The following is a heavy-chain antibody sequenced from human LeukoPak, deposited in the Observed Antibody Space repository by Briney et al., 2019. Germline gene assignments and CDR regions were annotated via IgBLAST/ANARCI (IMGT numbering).Heavy chain of an antibody. CDR2: INHSGST. J-gene: IGHJ6*02. CDR3: ARGGSGWSLYYYYGMDV. Sequence: SETLSLTCTVSGGSIRSSYYYWGWIRQPPGKGLEWIGEINHSGSTNYNPSLKSRVTISVDTSKNQFSLKLSSVTAADTAVYYCARGGSGWSLYYYYGMDVWGQGTTVTVSS. V-gene: IGHV4-39*07. CDR1: GGSIRSSYYY. D-gene: IGHD6-19*01.